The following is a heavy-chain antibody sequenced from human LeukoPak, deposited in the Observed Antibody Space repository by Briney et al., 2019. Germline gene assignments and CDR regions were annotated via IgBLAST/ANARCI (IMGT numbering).Heavy chain of an antibody. CDR2: ISAYNGNT. CDR1: GYTFTSSG. Sequence: ASVKVSCKASGYTFTSSGISWVRQAPGQGLEWMGWISAYNGNTNYAQKLQGRVTMTTDTSTSTAYMELRSLRSDDTAVYYCATSHRGLWFGDFDYWGQGTLVTVSS. J-gene: IGHJ4*02. D-gene: IGHD3-10*01. CDR3: ATSHRGLWFGDFDY. V-gene: IGHV1-18*01.